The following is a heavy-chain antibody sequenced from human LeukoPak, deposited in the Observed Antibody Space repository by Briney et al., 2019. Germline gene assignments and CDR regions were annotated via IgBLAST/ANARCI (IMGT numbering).Heavy chain of an antibody. Sequence: PGGSLRLSCAASGFTFSSYWMSWVRQAPGKGLEWVANIKQDGSEKYYVDSVKGRFTISRDNAKNSLYLQMNSPRAEDTAVYYCARVSWGYSFDYWGQGTLVTVSS. D-gene: IGHD3-16*01. CDR1: GFTFSSYW. J-gene: IGHJ4*02. CDR3: ARVSWGYSFDY. CDR2: IKQDGSEK. V-gene: IGHV3-7*01.